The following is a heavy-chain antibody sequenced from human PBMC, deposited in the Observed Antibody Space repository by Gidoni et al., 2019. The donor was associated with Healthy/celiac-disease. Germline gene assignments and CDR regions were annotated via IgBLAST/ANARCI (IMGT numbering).Heavy chain of an antibody. D-gene: IGHD1-26*01. V-gene: IGHV3-23*01. Sequence: EVHFLGSGGGWFQLGGPLGLSFPASGFPFSSYAMSWFRQAPGKGLEWVSAISGSGGSTYYADSVKGRFTISRDNSKNTLYLQMNSLRAEDTAVYYCAKEGLGGSYGWGVYWGQGTLVTVSS. CDR2: ISGSGGST. CDR1: GFPFSSYA. J-gene: IGHJ4*02. CDR3: AKEGLGGSYGWGVY.